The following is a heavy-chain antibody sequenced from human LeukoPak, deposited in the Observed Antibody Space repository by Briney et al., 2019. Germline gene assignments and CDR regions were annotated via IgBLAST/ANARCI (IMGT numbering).Heavy chain of an antibody. CDR1: GFTFSHAW. D-gene: IGHD3-9*01. Sequence: GGSLRLSCAASGFTFSHAWMSWVRQAPGKGLEWVGRVKSKVDGGTTDYAAPAKGRFTISRDDSKNTLYLQMNSLKTEDTAVYYCTAEQRDYYDILTGYYYYMDVWGKGTTVTISS. J-gene: IGHJ6*03. CDR3: TAEQRDYYDILTGYYYYMDV. CDR2: VKSKVDGGTT. V-gene: IGHV3-15*01.